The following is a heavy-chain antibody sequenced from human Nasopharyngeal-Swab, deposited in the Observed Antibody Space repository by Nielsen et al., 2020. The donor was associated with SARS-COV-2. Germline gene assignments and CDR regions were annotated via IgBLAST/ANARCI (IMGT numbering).Heavy chain of an antibody. CDR2: ITSSGSSI. Sequence: GGSLRLSCEASGFTFGSYTMNWVRQAPGKGLEWVSFITSSGSSIYYADSVKGRFTISRDNAKNSVYLQMNSLRGEDTAVYYCARGYTGWGYWGQGTLVTVSS. CDR1: GFTFGSYT. V-gene: IGHV3-48*04. CDR3: ARGYTGWGY. D-gene: IGHD1-26*01. J-gene: IGHJ4*02.